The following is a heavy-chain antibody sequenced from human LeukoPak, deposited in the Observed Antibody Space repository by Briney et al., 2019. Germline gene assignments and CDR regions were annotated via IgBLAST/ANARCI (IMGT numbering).Heavy chain of an antibody. CDR1: GVSISSYY. CDR3: ASVPHLQNWFDP. J-gene: IGHJ5*02. Sequence: SETLSLTCTVSGVSISSYYWRWIRQPPGKGLEWSGNIYYSCSTKYNPSLKSRVTISVDTSKNQFSLKLSSVTAADTAVYYCASVPHLQNWFDPWGQGTLVTVSS. CDR2: IYYSCST. V-gene: IGHV4-59*13. D-gene: IGHD4-11*01.